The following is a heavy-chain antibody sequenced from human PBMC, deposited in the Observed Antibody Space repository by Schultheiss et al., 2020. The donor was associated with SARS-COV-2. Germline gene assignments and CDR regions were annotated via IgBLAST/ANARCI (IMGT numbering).Heavy chain of an antibody. Sequence: SQTLSLTCAVYGGSFSGYYWSWIRQPPGKGLEWIGEINHSGSTNYNPSLKSRVTILVDTSKNQFSLKLSSVTAADTAVYYCAREVVILTGYYSYYYYGMDVWGQGTTVTVSS. D-gene: IGHD3-9*01. CDR3: AREVVILTGYYSYYYYGMDV. V-gene: IGHV4-34*01. CDR1: GGSFSGYY. J-gene: IGHJ6*02. CDR2: INHSGST.